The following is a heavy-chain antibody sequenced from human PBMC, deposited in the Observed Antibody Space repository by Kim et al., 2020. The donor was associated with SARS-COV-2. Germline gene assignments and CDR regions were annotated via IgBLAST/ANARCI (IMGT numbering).Heavy chain of an antibody. CDR2: IYYSGST. CDR3: ARAIVVKGGLDAFDI. J-gene: IGHJ3*02. Sequence: SETLSLTCTVSGGSISSSSYYWGWIRQPPGKGLEWIGSIYYSGSTYYNPSLKSRVTISVDTSKNQFSLKLSSVTAADTAVYYCARAIVVKGGLDAFDIWGQGTMVTVSS. V-gene: IGHV4-39*01. CDR1: GGSISSSSYY. D-gene: IGHD2-21*01.